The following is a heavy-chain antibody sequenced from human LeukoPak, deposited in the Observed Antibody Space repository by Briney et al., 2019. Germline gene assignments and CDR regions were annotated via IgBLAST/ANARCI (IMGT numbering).Heavy chain of an antibody. CDR2: IIPILGIA. J-gene: IGHJ6*02. CDR1: EGTFSSYA. Sequence: ASVKVSCKASEGTFSSYAISWVRQAPGQGLEWMGRIIPILGIANYAQKFQGRVTITADKSTSTAYMELSSLRSEDTAVYYCAKGDIVVVPAAQQNYYYYGMDVWGQGTTVTVSS. CDR3: AKGDIVVVPAAQQNYYYYGMDV. D-gene: IGHD2-2*01. V-gene: IGHV1-69*04.